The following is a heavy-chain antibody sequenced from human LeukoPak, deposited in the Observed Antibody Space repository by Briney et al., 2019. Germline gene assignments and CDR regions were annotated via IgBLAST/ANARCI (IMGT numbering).Heavy chain of an antibody. CDR3: ARLDYYYGSGSYGGDF. Sequence: GGSLRLSCAASGFTFSSYEMNWVRQAPGKGLEWVSYISTSGRTIYYADSVKGRFTVSRDNAKNSLYLQMSSLRAEDTAVYYCARLDYYYGSGSYGGDFWGQGTLVTVSS. CDR1: GFTFSSYE. CDR2: ISTSGRTI. D-gene: IGHD3-10*01. J-gene: IGHJ4*02. V-gene: IGHV3-48*03.